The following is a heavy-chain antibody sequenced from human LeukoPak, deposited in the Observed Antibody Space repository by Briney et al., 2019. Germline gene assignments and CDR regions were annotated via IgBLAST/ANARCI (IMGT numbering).Heavy chain of an antibody. D-gene: IGHD5-12*01. Sequence: GGSLRLSCAASGFTVSSNYMSWVRQAPGKGLEWVSVIYSGGSTYYADSVKGRFTISRDNSTNTLYLQMNSLRAEDTAVYYCARFSIVATVPDYWGQGTLVTVSS. CDR1: GFTVSSNY. CDR3: ARFSIVATVPDY. V-gene: IGHV3-66*01. CDR2: IYSGGST. J-gene: IGHJ4*02.